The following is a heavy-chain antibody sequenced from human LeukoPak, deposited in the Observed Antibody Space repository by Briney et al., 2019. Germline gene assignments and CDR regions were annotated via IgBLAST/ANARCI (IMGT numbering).Heavy chain of an antibody. CDR3: ARDPAVWQQLVPSYYYYGMDV. D-gene: IGHD6-13*01. V-gene: IGHV3-30*04. Sequence: GGSLRLSCAASGFTFSSYAMHWVRQAPGKGLEWVAVISYDGSNKYYADSVKGRFTISRDNSKNTLYLQMNSLRAEETAVYYCARDPAVWQQLVPSYYYYGMDVWGQGTTVTVSS. J-gene: IGHJ6*02. CDR1: GFTFSSYA. CDR2: ISYDGSNK.